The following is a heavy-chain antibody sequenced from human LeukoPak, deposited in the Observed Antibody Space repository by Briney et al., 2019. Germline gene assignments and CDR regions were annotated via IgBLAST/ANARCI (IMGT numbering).Heavy chain of an antibody. CDR3: ARQGNNGFPDAFDL. CDR1: GFSITTNNYY. D-gene: IGHD1/OR15-1a*01. Sequence: SETLSLTCTVSGFSITTNNYYWGWIPQTPGKGLEWIGTIHYTGDTYDNPSLKSSVSISIDTPTSQFSLKVTSLTAADTAVYYCARQGNNGFPDAFDLWGQGTMVTVSS. J-gene: IGHJ3*01. CDR2: IHYTGDT. V-gene: IGHV4-39*01.